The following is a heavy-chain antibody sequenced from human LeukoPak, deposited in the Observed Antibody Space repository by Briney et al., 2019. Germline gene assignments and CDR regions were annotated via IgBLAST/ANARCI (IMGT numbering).Heavy chain of an antibody. Sequence: ASVKVSCKASGYTFTSYGISWVRQAPGQGLEWMGWISAYNGNTNYAQKLQGRVTMTTDTSTSTAYMELRSLRSDDTAVYYCARAGELAHSGAPTDYWGQGTLVTVSS. D-gene: IGHD7-27*01. CDR1: GYTFTSYG. CDR2: ISAYNGNT. V-gene: IGHV1-18*01. J-gene: IGHJ4*02. CDR3: ARAGELAHSGAPTDY.